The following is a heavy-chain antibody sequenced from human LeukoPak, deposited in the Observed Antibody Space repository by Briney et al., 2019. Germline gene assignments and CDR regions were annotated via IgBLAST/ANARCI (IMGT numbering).Heavy chain of an antibody. J-gene: IGHJ6*02. V-gene: IGHV3-23*01. CDR3: AKRGAGTGINLGYYYYYGMDV. Sequence: GGSLRLSCAASGFTVSSNYMSWVRQAPGKGLEWVSAISGSGGSTYYADSVKGRFTISRDNSKNTLYLQMNSLRAEDTAVYYCAKRGAGTGINLGYYYYYGMDVWGQGTTVTVSS. CDR1: GFTVSSNY. CDR2: ISGSGGST. D-gene: IGHD6-19*01.